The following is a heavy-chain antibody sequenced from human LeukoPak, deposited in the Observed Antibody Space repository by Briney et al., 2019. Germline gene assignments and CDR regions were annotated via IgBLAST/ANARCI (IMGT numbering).Heavy chain of an antibody. D-gene: IGHD1-26*01. CDR3: AREGGEGTQGVKYNWFDP. V-gene: IGHV1-2*02. CDR2: INPNSGGT. J-gene: IGHJ5*02. Sequence: ASVKVSCKASGYTFTGYYMHWVQQAPGQGLEWMGWINPNSGGTNYAQKFQGRVTMTRDTSISTAYMELSRLRSDDTAVYYCAREGGEGTQGVKYNWFDPWGQGTLVTVSS. CDR1: GYTFTGYY.